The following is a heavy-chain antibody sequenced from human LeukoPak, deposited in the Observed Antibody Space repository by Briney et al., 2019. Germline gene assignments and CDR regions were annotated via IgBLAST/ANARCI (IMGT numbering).Heavy chain of an antibody. Sequence: GGSLRLSCAVSGFTFSNYWMSWARQSPGKGLEWVANIYLDGSRAYYVDSVKGRFTISRDNAKNSLFLQMNSLTAEDTAVYHCAKAISGYYYYMDVWGKGTTVTISS. CDR1: GFTFSNYW. V-gene: IGHV3-7*03. CDR3: AKAISGYYYYMDV. J-gene: IGHJ6*03. CDR2: IYLDGSRA. D-gene: IGHD6-25*01.